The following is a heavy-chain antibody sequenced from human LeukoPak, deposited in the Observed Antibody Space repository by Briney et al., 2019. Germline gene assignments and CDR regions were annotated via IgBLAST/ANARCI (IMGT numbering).Heavy chain of an antibody. J-gene: IGHJ4*02. CDR1: GFSFSNFW. CDR2: TNPDGTAA. D-gene: IGHD1-1*01. CDR3: AKGSNFAFDN. V-gene: IGHV3-74*01. Sequence: PGGSLRLSCAASGFSFSNFWMHWVRQAPGMGLVWVSQTNPDGTAALYADSVKGRFTISRDNAKNTLYLQMNTLRADDTAVYYCAKGSNFAFDNWGQGILVTVSS.